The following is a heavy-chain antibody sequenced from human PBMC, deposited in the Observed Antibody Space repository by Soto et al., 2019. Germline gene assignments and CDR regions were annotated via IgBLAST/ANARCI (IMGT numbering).Heavy chain of an antibody. CDR2: ISYDGSNK. D-gene: IGHD1-26*01. CDR1: GFTFSSYG. J-gene: IGHJ4*02. Sequence: GGSLRLSCAASGFTFSSYGMHWVRQAPGKGLEWVAVISYDGSNKYYADSVKGRFTISRDNSKNTLYLQMNSLRAEDTAVYYCAKDGPIVGATKWGELDYWGQGTLVTVSS. CDR3: AKDGPIVGATKWGELDY. V-gene: IGHV3-30*18.